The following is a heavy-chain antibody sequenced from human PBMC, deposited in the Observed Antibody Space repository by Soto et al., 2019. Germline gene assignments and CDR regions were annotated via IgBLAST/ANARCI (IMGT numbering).Heavy chain of an antibody. CDR1: GNTFITYA. V-gene: IGHV1-3*01. CDR2: ISATNDKT. Sequence: QVQLVQSGAEVKKPGASVKVSCRTSGNTFITYAIHWVRQAPGQRLEWMGWISATNDKTKYSQKFQGRVTITRDTNANTAYMELSSLTSEDTAVYYCARGPGNWFDPWGQGTLVIVSS. CDR3: ARGPGNWFDP. D-gene: IGHD2-2*01. J-gene: IGHJ5*02.